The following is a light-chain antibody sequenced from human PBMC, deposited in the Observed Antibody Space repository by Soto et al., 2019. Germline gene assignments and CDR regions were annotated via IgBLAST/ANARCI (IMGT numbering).Light chain of an antibody. CDR1: QSISSY. J-gene: IGKJ4*01. Sequence: DIQMTQSPSSLSASVGDRFTITCRASQSISSYLNWYQQKPGKAPKVLISGASSLQSGVPLRFSGSGSGTDFTLTFSSLQSEDFASYYCQQSHSTPLTFGGGTKVEIK. V-gene: IGKV1-39*01. CDR2: GAS. CDR3: QQSHSTPLT.